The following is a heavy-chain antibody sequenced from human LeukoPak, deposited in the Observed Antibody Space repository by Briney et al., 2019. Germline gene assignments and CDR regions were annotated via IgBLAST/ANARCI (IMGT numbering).Heavy chain of an antibody. CDR1: GFTFSSYD. CDR3: ASSLPGSYYGMDV. Sequence: GGSLRLSCAASGFTFSSYDMHWVRQATGKVLEWVSAIGTAGDTYYPGSVKGRFTISRENAKNSLYLQMNSLRAGDTAVYYCASSLPGSYYGMDVWGQGTTVTVSS. D-gene: IGHD1-26*01. V-gene: IGHV3-13*01. J-gene: IGHJ6*02. CDR2: IGTAGDT.